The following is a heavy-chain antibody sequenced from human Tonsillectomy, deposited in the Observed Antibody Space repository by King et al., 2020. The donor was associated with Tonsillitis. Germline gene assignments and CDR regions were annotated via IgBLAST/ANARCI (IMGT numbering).Heavy chain of an antibody. J-gene: IGHJ4*02. CDR3: ASSYVYGAFDY. CDR2: IYTSGST. V-gene: IGHV4-4*07. CDR1: GGSISSYY. D-gene: IGHD5-18*01. Sequence: VQLQESGPGLVKPSETLSLTCTVSGGSISSYYWSWIRQPAGKGLEWIGRIYTSGSTNYNPSLKSRVTMSVDPSKNQFSLKLSSVTAADPAGYYCASSYVYGAFDYWGQGTLVTVSS.